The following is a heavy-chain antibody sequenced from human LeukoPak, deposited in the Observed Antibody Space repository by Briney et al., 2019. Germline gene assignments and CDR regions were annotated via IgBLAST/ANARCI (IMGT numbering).Heavy chain of an antibody. V-gene: IGHV1-2*02. D-gene: IGHD7-27*01. J-gene: IGHJ2*01. CDR3: ARRLTGDRFHWYFDL. CDR1: GYIFTDYY. CDR2: IIPNSGGT. Sequence: ASVKVSCKASGYIFTDYYIHWVRQAPGQGLEWMGWIIPNSGGTNSAQNFQGRVTMTRDTSVSTAYLELSRLRSDDTAVYYCARRLTGDRFHWYFDLWGRGTLVTVSS.